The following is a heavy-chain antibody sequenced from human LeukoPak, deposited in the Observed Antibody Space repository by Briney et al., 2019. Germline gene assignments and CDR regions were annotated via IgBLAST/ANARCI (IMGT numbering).Heavy chain of an antibody. J-gene: IGHJ4*02. CDR2: IYPGDSET. Sequence: GESLKISCKGSGYSFTTYWIAWVRQMPGKGLEWMGIIYPGDSETRYSPTFQGQDTISVDKSISTAYLQWSSLKASDTAMYYCARHKWNPTLFDYWGQGTLVTVSS. CDR1: GYSFTTYW. CDR3: ARHKWNPTLFDY. V-gene: IGHV5-51*01. D-gene: IGHD1-20*01.